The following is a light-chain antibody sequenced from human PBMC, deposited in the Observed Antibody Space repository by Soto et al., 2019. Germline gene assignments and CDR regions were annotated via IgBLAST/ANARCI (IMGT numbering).Light chain of an antibody. CDR3: QPTYRIPYT. CDR1: KSIGVY. CDR2: AAS. Sequence: DIQMTQSPSSLSVSIGDRVTITCRSSKSIGVYVNWYQKKPGTPPKLLIYAASTLHSGVPSRFIGRGSGTDFTLTISSLQPEDFAAYYGQPTYRIPYTVGQGPKLEI. J-gene: IGKJ2*01. V-gene: IGKV1-39*01.